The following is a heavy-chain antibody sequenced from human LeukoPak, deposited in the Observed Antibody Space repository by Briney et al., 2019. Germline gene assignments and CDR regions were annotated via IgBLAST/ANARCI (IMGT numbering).Heavy chain of an antibody. D-gene: IGHD3-10*01. J-gene: IGHJ1*01. CDR2: IKQDGSEK. CDR3: AKDRPSGLLWFGELLADFQH. Sequence: GGSLRLSCATSGFTFSSYWMSWVRQAPGKGLEWVANIKQDGSEKYYVDSVKGRFTISRDNAKNSLYLQMNSLRAEDTAVYYCAKDRPSGLLWFGELLADFQHWGQGTLVTVSS. V-gene: IGHV3-7*03. CDR1: GFTFSSYW.